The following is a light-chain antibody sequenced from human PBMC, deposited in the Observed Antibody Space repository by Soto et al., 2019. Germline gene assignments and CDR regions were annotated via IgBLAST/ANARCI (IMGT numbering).Light chain of an antibody. V-gene: IGLV1-51*02. CDR1: SSNIGNNY. CDR2: ENN. J-gene: IGLJ2*01. Sequence: QSVLSHPPSVSAALGQKVTISCSGSSSNIGNNYVSWYQQLPGTAPKLLIYENNKRPSGIPDRFSGSKSGTSATLGITGLQTGDEADYYCGTWDSSLSAVVFGGGTKVTVL. CDR3: GTWDSSLSAVV.